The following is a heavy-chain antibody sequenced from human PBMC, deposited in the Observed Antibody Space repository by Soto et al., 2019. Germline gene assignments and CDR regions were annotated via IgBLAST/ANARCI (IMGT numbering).Heavy chain of an antibody. D-gene: IGHD2-15*01. J-gene: IGHJ5*02. CDR1: GFTFTNYA. CDR3: PRGKEGRYCSGGSCSVFDP. V-gene: IGHV3-33*01. CDR2: IWSDGSIK. Sequence: QVQVVESGGGVVQPGRSLRLSCAASGFTFTNYAMHWVRQAPGKGLEWVAVIWSDGSIKYYGDSVKGRFTISRDNSRNTLYLQMTSLRVEDTAVYYCPRGKEGRYCSGGSCSVFDPWGQGTLVTVSS.